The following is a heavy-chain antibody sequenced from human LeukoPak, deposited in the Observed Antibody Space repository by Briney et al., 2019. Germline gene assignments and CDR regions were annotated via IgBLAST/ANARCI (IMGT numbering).Heavy chain of an antibody. V-gene: IGHV3-33*01. J-gene: IGHJ4*02. CDR3: AREYPPRYYYDSSGYLDY. D-gene: IGHD3-22*01. CDR2: IWYDGSNK. CDR1: GFTSSSYG. Sequence: GGSLRLSCAASGFTSSSYGMHWVRLAPGKGLEWVAVIWYDGSNKYYADSVKGRFTISRDNSKNTLYLQMNSLRAEDTAVYYCAREYPPRYYYDSSGYLDYWGQGTLVTVSS.